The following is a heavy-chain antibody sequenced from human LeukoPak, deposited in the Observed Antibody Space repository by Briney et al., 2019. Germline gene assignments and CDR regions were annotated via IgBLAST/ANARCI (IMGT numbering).Heavy chain of an antibody. J-gene: IGHJ4*02. CDR3: TTFTMVAAADY. CDR1: GFTFSNAW. Sequence: PGGSLRLSCAASGFTFSNAWMSWVRQAPGKGLEWVGRIKTKTDGGTTDYAAPVKGRFTISRDDSKNTLYLQMNSLKTEDTAVYYCTTFTMVAAADYWGLGTLVTVSS. D-gene: IGHD2-15*01. V-gene: IGHV3-15*01. CDR2: IKTKTDGGTT.